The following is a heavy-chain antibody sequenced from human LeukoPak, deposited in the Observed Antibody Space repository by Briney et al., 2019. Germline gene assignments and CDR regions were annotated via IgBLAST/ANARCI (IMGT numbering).Heavy chain of an antibody. CDR1: GFTFSSYG. V-gene: IGHV3-33*01. J-gene: IGHJ4*02. CDR2: IWYDGSNR. CDR3: ASWRGSGSYGGYFDY. Sequence: GGSLRLSCAASGFTFSSYGMYWVRQAPGKGLEWVALIWYDGSNRYCADSVKGRFTITRDNSKNTLYLQMNSLRAEDTAVYYCASWRGSGSYGGYFDYWGQGTLVTVSS. D-gene: IGHD3-10*01.